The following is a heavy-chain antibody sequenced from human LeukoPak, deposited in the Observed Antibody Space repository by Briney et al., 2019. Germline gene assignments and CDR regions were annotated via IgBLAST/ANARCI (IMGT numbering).Heavy chain of an antibody. Sequence: SETLSLTRAVYGGSFSGYYWSWIRQPPGKGLEWIGEINHSGSTNYNPSLKSRVTISVDTSKNQFSLKLSSVTAADTAVYYCAILRRGVGATPLDYWGQGTLVTVSS. CDR3: AILRRGVGATPLDY. J-gene: IGHJ4*02. D-gene: IGHD1-26*01. CDR2: INHSGST. V-gene: IGHV4-34*01. CDR1: GGSFSGYY.